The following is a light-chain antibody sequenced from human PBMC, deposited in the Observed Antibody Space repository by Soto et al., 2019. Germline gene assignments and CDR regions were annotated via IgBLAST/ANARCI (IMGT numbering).Light chain of an antibody. V-gene: IGKV3-20*01. CDR2: GAS. CDR1: QSIDSLF. J-gene: IGKJ1*01. CDR3: QQYMSSVT. Sequence: EDVLMQSPGSLSLSPGERATLSCRASQSIDSLFFGWYQKKPGQATGLLIYGASKRATGIPDRFRGSGYGTDFTLIISRPEPEDFAVYYCQQYMSSVTFGQGTKVEIK.